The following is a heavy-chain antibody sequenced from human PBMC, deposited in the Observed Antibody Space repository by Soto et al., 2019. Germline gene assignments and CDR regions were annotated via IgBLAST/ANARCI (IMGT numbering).Heavy chain of an antibody. D-gene: IGHD5-18*01. J-gene: IGHJ6*02. CDR3: AGDERGYSYVSDCGLDV. V-gene: IGHV1-69*08. Sequence: QVQLVQSGAELKKPGSSVKVSCEASGGTFNSHTIIAWVRQAPGQGPEWMGRIIPTLDMVDYAQKFQDRVTITADRPTNTAFMELRSLVSEDTAVYYCAGDERGYSYVSDCGLDVWGQGTMVTVS. CDR1: GGTFNSHT. CDR2: IIPTLDMV.